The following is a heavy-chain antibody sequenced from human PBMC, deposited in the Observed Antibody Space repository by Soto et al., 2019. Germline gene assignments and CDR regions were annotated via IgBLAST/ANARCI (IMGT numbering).Heavy chain of an antibody. CDR1: GGSISTGGHY. J-gene: IGHJ4*02. Sequence: QVQLQESGPGLVKPSQTLSLTCTVSGGSISTGGHYWSWIRQHPGKGLEWIGNIYHSGTTFYNPSLKSQVIILVDTSKNQFSLKLSSATAADTAVYFCARVRNSFFDYWGQGTVVTVSS. D-gene: IGHD2-21*01. CDR2: IYHSGTT. CDR3: ARVRNSFFDY. V-gene: IGHV4-31*01.